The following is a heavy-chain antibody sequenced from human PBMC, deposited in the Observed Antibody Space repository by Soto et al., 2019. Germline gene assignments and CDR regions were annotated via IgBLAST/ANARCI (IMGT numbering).Heavy chain of an antibody. CDR3: ARLVYDSRINYLYLDL. CDR2: VYYSGTT. J-gene: IGHJ4*02. D-gene: IGHD3-22*01. V-gene: IGHV4-61*01. Sequence: SETLLHTSPVSGGTVGDVTYHCSLILQPPGKRLEWIGYVYYSGTTNYNPSLRGRVFFSVEKSRNQFSLKLNSVTAADTAVYYCARLVYDSRINYLYLDLWGQGTLVTVS. CDR1: GGTVGDVTYH.